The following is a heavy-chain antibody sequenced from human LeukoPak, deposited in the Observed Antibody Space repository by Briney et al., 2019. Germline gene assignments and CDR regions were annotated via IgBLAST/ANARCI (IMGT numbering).Heavy chain of an antibody. CDR2: IDTEDGET. CDR1: GYTFSDYN. V-gene: IGHV1-69-2*01. CDR3: TTDRVDRSFDV. Sequence: GASVKVSCKASGYTFSDYNIHWVQYAPGKGLEWMGRIDTEDGETIYAERFQGRVTITADTSTDTAYMELTSLRSDDTAVYYCTTDRVDRSFDVWGKGTAVSVSS. D-gene: IGHD3-10*01. J-gene: IGHJ6*04.